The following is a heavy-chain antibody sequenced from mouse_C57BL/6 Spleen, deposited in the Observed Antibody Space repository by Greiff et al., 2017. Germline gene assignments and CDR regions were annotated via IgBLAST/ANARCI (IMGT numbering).Heavy chain of an antibody. CDR1: GYTFTSYW. V-gene: IGHV1-74*01. CDR3: AGERGYYGSSYGYAMDY. CDR2: IHPSDSDT. D-gene: IGHD1-1*01. J-gene: IGHJ4*01. Sequence: QVQLQQPGAELAKPGASVKVSCKASGYTFTSYWMHWVKQRPGQGLEWIGRIHPSDSDTNYNQKFKGKATLTVDKSSSTAYMQLSSRTSEDSAFYYCAGERGYYGSSYGYAMDYWGQGTSVTVSS.